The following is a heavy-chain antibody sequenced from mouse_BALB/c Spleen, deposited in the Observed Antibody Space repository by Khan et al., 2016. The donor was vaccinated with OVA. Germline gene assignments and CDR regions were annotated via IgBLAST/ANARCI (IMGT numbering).Heavy chain of an antibody. V-gene: IGHV9-3-1*01. D-gene: IGHD2-1*01. CDR3: ARSNGNYWFAY. CDR1: GYTFTNYG. CDR2: INTYTGEP. Sequence: QIQLVQPGPELKKPGETVKISCKASGYTFTNYGMNWVKQAPGKGLKWMGWINTYTGEPTYAADFKGRFAFSLETFASTAYSQINNLKNEDTATFFCARSNGNYWFAYWGQGTLITVSA. J-gene: IGHJ3*01.